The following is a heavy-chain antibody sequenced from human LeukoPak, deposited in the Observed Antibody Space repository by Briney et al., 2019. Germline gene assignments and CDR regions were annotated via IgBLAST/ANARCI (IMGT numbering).Heavy chain of an antibody. CDR1: GGSISSYY. CDR3: ARDLGVGQLRFDP. J-gene: IGHJ5*02. Sequence: SETLPLTCTVSGGSISSYYWSWIRQPPGKGLEWIGYIYYSGSTNYNPSLKSRVTISVDTSKNQFSLKLSSVTAADTAVYYCARDLGVGQLRFDPWGQGTLVTVSS. V-gene: IGHV4-59*01. D-gene: IGHD6-6*01. CDR2: IYYSGST.